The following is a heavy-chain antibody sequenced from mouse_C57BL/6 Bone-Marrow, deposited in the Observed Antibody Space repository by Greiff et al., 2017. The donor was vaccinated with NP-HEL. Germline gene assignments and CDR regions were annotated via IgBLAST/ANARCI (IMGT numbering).Heavy chain of an antibody. CDR2: IDPETGGT. CDR3: TKGNDYPYFEV. Sequence: QVQLQQSGAELVRPGASVTLSCKASGYTFTDYEMHWVKQTPVHGLEWIGAIDPETGGTAYNQKFKGKAILTADKSSSTAYMELRSLTSEDSAVYYCTKGNDYPYFEVWGTGTTVTVSS. CDR1: GYTFTDYE. J-gene: IGHJ1*03. V-gene: IGHV1-15*01. D-gene: IGHD2-4*01.